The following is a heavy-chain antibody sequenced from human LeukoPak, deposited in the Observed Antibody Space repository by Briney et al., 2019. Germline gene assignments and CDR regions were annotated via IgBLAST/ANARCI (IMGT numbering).Heavy chain of an antibody. J-gene: IGHJ5*02. Sequence: SVKVSCKASGGTFSSYAISLVRQAPGQGLEWMGRIIPILGIADYAQKFQGRVTITADKSTSTAYMELSSLRSEDTAVYYCARDMNWFDPWGQGTLVTVSS. CDR2: IIPILGIA. CDR3: ARDMNWFDP. V-gene: IGHV1-69*04. CDR1: GGTFSSYA.